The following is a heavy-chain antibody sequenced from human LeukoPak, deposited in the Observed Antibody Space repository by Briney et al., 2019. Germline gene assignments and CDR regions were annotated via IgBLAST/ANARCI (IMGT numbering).Heavy chain of an antibody. V-gene: IGHV4-39*01. Sequence: SETLSLTCTVSGGSISSSSYYWGWIRQPPGKGLEWIGSIYYSGSTYYNPSFKSRVTISVDTSKNQFSLKLSSVTAADTAVYYCARFRAAAGKNWFDPWGQGTLVTVSS. CDR3: ARFRAAAGKNWFDP. CDR2: IYYSGST. D-gene: IGHD6-13*01. J-gene: IGHJ5*02. CDR1: GGSISSSSYY.